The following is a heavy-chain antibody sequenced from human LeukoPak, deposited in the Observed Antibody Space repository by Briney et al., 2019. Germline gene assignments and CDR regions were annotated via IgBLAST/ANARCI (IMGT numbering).Heavy chain of an antibody. CDR3: AREVDDENYYYGMDV. CDR1: VGTFSSYA. CDR2: IIPIFGTA. J-gene: IGHJ6*04. V-gene: IGHV1-69*06. D-gene: IGHD1-1*01. Sequence: ASVTVSCKPSVGTFSSYAISWVRQAPGAGLEWMGGIIPIFGTANYAQKFQGRVTITADKSTSTAYMELSSLRSEDTAVYYCAREVDDENYYYGMDVWGEGTTVTVSS.